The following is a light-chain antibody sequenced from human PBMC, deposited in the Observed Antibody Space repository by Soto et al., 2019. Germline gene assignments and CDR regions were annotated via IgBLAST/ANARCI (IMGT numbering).Light chain of an antibody. CDR1: NSNIGANT. V-gene: IGLV1-44*01. CDR2: SHS. J-gene: IGLJ1*01. CDR3: AAWDDILNAYV. Sequence: QAVVTQPPSASGTPGQRVTFSCSGSNSNIGANTVNWYQQLPGAAPKLLMYSHSQRPSGVPDRFSGSKSGTSASLAISGLQSEDEADYYCAAWDDILNAYVFGTGTKVTVL.